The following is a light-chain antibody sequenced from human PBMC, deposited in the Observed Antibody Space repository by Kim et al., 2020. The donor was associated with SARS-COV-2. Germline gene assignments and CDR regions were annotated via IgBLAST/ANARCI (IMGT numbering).Light chain of an antibody. Sequence: GPTVRITCPGDSLRSYYASWYQQKPGPAAVLVIYGKNNRPSGIPDRFSGSSSGNTASLTSTGAQAEEDADYYCNSRDSSGNLVVFGGGTQLTVL. J-gene: IGLJ2*01. V-gene: IGLV3-19*01. CDR2: GKN. CDR1: SLRSYY. CDR3: NSRDSSGNLVV.